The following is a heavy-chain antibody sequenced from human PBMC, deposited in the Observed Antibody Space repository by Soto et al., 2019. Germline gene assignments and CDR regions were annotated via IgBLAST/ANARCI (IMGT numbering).Heavy chain of an antibody. CDR1: GGSISSYY. CDR3: ARDADSSSWYGQGGFDP. J-gene: IGHJ5*02. D-gene: IGHD6-13*01. Sequence: PSETLSLTCTVSGGSISSYYWSWIRQPPGKGLEWIGYIYYSGSTNYNPSLKSRVTISVDTSKNQFSLKLSSVTAADTAVYYCARDADSSSWYGQGGFDPWGQGTLVTVS. CDR2: IYYSGST. V-gene: IGHV4-59*01.